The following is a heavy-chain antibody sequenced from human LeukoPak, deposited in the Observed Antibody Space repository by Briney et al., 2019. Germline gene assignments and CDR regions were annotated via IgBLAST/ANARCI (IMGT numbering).Heavy chain of an antibody. J-gene: IGHJ5*02. CDR2: IYTSRST. D-gene: IGHD3-3*01. Sequence: YPSETLSLTCTVSGGSISSGSYFWSWIRQPAGQGLEWIGRIYTSRSTNYNPSLKSRVTMSVDTSENQFSLKLSSVTAADTAVYYCARADARSRSWFDPWGQGTLVTVSS. CDR1: GGSISSGSYF. CDR3: ARADARSRSWFDP. V-gene: IGHV4-61*02.